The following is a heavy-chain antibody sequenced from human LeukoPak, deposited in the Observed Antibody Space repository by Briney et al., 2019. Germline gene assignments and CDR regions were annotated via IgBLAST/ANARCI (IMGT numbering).Heavy chain of an antibody. D-gene: IGHD2-2*01. CDR2: ISSSSSYI. CDR1: GFTFSNYN. Sequence: GGSLRLSCAASGFTFSNYNMNWVRQAPGKGLEWVSSISSSSSYIYYADSLRGRFTISRDNAENSLYLQMISLRAEDTAVYYCARDPRGYCSSTSCYSWGQGTLVTVSS. J-gene: IGHJ5*02. V-gene: IGHV3-21*01. CDR3: ARDPRGYCSSTSCYS.